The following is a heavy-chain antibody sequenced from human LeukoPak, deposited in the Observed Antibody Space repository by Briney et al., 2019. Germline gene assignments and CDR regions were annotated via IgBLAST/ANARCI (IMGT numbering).Heavy chain of an antibody. Sequence: GGSLRLSCAASGFTVSSNYMSWVRQAPGKGLEWVSVIYSGGSTYYADSVKGRFTISRDNSKNTLYLQMNSLRAEDTAVYYCARAESPYGDKGGDDAFDIWGQGTMVTVSS. D-gene: IGHD4-23*01. CDR2: IYSGGST. CDR1: GFTVSSNY. V-gene: IGHV3-66*01. CDR3: ARAESPYGDKGGDDAFDI. J-gene: IGHJ3*02.